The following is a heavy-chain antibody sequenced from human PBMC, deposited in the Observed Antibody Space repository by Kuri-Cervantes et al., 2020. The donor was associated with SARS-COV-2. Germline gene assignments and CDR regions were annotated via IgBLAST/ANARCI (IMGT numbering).Heavy chain of an antibody. D-gene: IGHD6-19*01. CDR1: GFTFDDYA. CDR2: ISWNSGSL. CDR3: AKDIRSSGWSIGY. Sequence: SLKISCAASGFTFDDYAMHWVRQAPGKGLEWVSGISWNSGSLGYADSVKGRFTISRDNAKNSLYLQMNSLRAEDTALYYCAKDIRSSGWSIGYWGQGTLVTVSS. V-gene: IGHV3-9*01. J-gene: IGHJ4*02.